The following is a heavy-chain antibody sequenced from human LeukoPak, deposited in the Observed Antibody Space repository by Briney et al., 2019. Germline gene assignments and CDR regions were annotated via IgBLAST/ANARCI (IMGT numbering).Heavy chain of an antibody. D-gene: IGHD5-18*01. J-gene: IGHJ4*02. CDR1: GASISRGTYY. Sequence: SETLSLTCTVSGASISRGTYYWGWIRQSPEKGLEWIGSIDSSGTTHYNSSLKSRVIISVDTSKNQVSLNLTSVTFTDTAVYYCARHGYIQFWLYWGQGTQVIVSS. CDR2: IDSSGTT. CDR3: ARHGYIQFWLY. V-gene: IGHV4-39*01.